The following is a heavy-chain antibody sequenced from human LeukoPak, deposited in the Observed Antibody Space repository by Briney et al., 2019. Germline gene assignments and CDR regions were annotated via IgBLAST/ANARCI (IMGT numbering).Heavy chain of an antibody. Sequence: SETLSLTCTVSGGSISSYYWSWIRQPPGKGLEWIGYIYYSGSTDYNPSLKSRVTISVDTSKNQFSLKLSSVTAADTAVYYCATMETGYYYYYYMDVWGKGTTVTVSS. V-gene: IGHV4-59*08. D-gene: IGHD1-1*01. CDR3: ATMETGYYYYYYMDV. CDR1: GGSISSYY. CDR2: IYYSGST. J-gene: IGHJ6*03.